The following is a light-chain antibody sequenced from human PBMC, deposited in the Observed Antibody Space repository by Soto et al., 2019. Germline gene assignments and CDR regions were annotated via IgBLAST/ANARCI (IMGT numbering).Light chain of an antibody. V-gene: IGLV4-69*01. CDR2: VNSDGSH. J-gene: IGLJ3*02. CDR1: SGHNSYA. Sequence: QLVLTQSPSASASLGASVKLTCTLSSGHNSYAIAWHQQQPEKGPRYLRKVNSDGSHSKGDGIPDRFSGSSSGAERYLTISRLQAEDEADYYCQTWSTDIRVFGGGTKLTVL. CDR3: QTWSTDIRV.